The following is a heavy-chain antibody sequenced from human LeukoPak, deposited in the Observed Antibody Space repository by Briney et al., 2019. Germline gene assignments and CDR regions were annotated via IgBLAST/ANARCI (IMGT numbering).Heavy chain of an antibody. J-gene: IGHJ4*02. CDR3: AKTTVTTSGILFDY. CDR2: IYYSGST. CDR1: GGSISSGDYY. V-gene: IGHV4-30-4*01. D-gene: IGHD4-17*01. Sequence: SETLSLTCTVSGGSISSGDYYWSWIRQPPGKGLEWIGYIYYSGSTYYNPSLKSRVTISVDTSKNRFSLKLSSVTAADTAVYYCAKTTVTTSGILFDYWGQGTLVTVSS.